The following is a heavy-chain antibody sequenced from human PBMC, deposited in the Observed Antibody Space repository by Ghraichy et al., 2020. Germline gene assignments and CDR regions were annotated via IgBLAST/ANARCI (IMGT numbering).Heavy chain of an antibody. CDR2: ISSSRTTI. Sequence: GGSLRLSCAASGFTFSSYSMNWVRQAPGKGLEWVSYISSSRTTIYYADSVKGRFTISRDNANNSLYLQMNSLRAEDTAVYYCARDHPYSSAGGKDAFDIWGLGTMVTVSS. V-gene: IGHV3-48*01. D-gene: IGHD6-19*01. CDR1: GFTFSSYS. J-gene: IGHJ3*02. CDR3: ARDHPYSSAGGKDAFDI.